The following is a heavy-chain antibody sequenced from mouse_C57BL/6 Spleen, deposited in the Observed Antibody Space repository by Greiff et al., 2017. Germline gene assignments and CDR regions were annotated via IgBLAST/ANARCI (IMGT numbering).Heavy chain of an antibody. CDR1: GFNIKNTY. CDR3: AKGEGGYDVGAMDY. D-gene: IGHD2-2*01. CDR2: IHPNSGST. V-gene: IGHV1-64*01. J-gene: IGHJ4*01. Sequence: VQLQQSVAELVRPGASVKLSCTASGFNIKNTYMHWVKQRPGQGLEWIGMIHPNSGSTNYNEKFKSKATLTVDKSSSTAYMQLSSLTSEDSAVYYCAKGEGGYDVGAMDYWGQGTSVTVSS.